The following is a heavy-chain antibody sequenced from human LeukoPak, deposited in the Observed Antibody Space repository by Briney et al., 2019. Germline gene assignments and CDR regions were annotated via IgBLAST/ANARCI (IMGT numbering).Heavy chain of an antibody. CDR1: GFTFSAFS. Sequence: GGSLRLSCAASGFTFSAFSMNWVRQAPGKGLEWVSIIYSGGNTFHADSVKARFSISRDESRDTVYLQMNSLRAEDTAVYYCARGSEYFQHWGQGTLVTVSS. CDR3: ARGSEYFQH. J-gene: IGHJ1*01. V-gene: IGHV3-66*01. CDR2: IYSGGNT.